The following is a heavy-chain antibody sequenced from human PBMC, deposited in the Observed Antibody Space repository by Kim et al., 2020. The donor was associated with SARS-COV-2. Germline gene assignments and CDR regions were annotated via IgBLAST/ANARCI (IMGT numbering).Heavy chain of an antibody. D-gene: IGHD6-13*01. J-gene: IGHJ4*02. CDR3: AKDDAAAGFFDY. V-gene: IGHV3-30*02. Sequence: YADSVKGRFTISRDNYKNTLYLKMNSLRAEDTAVYYCAKDDAAAGFFDYWGQGTLVTVSS.